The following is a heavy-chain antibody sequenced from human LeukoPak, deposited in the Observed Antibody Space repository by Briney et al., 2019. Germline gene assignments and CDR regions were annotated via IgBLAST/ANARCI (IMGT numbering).Heavy chain of an antibody. V-gene: IGHV4-4*09. CDR2: IYTSGST. J-gene: IGHJ5*02. CDR1: GCSISGYY. D-gene: IGHD6-19*01. Sequence: ASETLSLTCTASGCSISGYYWSWIRQPPGKGLEWIGYIYTSGSTNYNPSLKSRVIISVDTSKQQSSLKMSSMTAANTAVYYCGRLIGGGWYEWFDPWGQGNLVTVSS. CDR3: GRLIGGGWYEWFDP.